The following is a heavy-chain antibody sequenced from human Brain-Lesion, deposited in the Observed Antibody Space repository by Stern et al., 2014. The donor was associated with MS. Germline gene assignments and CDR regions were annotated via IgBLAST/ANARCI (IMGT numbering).Heavy chain of an antibody. CDR3: ARTKLRFLEWDRAYGMDV. V-gene: IGHV3-33*01. CDR2: IWYDASKK. Sequence: VQLVESGGGVVQPGRSLRLSCAASGFTFSNYGMYWVRQAPGQGLEWVAVIWYDASKKYYADSVKGRFSIYRDNSKKTLDLQMHSLRAEDTAVYYCARTKLRFLEWDRAYGMDVWGQGTTVTVSS. D-gene: IGHD3-3*01. CDR1: GFTFSNYG. J-gene: IGHJ6*02.